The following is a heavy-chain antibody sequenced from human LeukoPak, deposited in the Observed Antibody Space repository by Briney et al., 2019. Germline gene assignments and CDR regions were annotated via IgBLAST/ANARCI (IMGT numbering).Heavy chain of an antibody. CDR1: GGSIISTNW. J-gene: IGHJ4*02. Sequence: SGTLSLTCAGSGGSIISTNWWNWVRQPPGKGLEWIGEIYHSGTTTYNASLKSRVSISVDKSKNQFSLTLSSATAADTAVYYCASSSNTRPGYWGQGILVTVSS. D-gene: IGHD2-2*01. CDR3: ASSSNTRPGY. CDR2: IYHSGTT. V-gene: IGHV4-4*02.